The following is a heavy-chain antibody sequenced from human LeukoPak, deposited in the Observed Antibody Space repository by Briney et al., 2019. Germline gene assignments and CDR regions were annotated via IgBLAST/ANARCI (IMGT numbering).Heavy chain of an antibody. J-gene: IGHJ5*02. CDR2: IKTDGSEK. CDR3: ARDYTGYFP. CDR1: GFTFSSYW. V-gene: IGHV3-7*03. D-gene: IGHD3-9*01. Sequence: GGSLRLSCEASGFTFSSYWMSWVRQAPGKGLEWMANIKTDGSEKYYVDSVKGRFTISRDNAKNSLYLQMNSLRAEDTAVYYCARDYTGYFPWGQGTLVIVSS.